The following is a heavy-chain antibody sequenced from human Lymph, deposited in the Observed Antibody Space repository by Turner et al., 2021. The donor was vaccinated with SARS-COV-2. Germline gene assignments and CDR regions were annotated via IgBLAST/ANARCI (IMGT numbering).Heavy chain of an antibody. CDR1: GGSMNSNY. Sequence: QVQLQESGPRLVKPLETLSLTCTVSGGSMNSNYWSWIRQPPGKRLEGIGYINYRGSTNYNPSLESRVNISVDTSRNQFSLNLTSVTAEDTAIYYWARETVNNWVDPWGQGTLVTVSS. V-gene: IGHV4-59*01. CDR2: INYRGST. CDR3: ARETVNNWVDP. D-gene: IGHD2-21*02. J-gene: IGHJ5*02.